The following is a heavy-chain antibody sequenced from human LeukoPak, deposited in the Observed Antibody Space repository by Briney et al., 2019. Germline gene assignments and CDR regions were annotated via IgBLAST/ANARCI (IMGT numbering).Heavy chain of an antibody. D-gene: IGHD3-9*01. J-gene: IGHJ4*02. CDR1: GFDFSTQW. CDR2: ISSGGTTI. Sequence: GGSLRLSCAASGFDFSTQWMSWVRQAPGKGLEWVSYISSGGTTIYYADSVKGRFTISRDNSKNSLYLQMNSLRAEDTAVYYCARDGGIDWLLFSPYFDYWGQGTLVTVSS. V-gene: IGHV3-48*03. CDR3: ARDGGIDWLLFSPYFDY.